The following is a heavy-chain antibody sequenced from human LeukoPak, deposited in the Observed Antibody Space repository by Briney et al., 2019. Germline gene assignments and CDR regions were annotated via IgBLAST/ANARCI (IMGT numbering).Heavy chain of an antibody. CDR1: GFTFSDYY. CDR3: GGSRSWANDWFDP. CDR2: ISSSSYT. J-gene: IGHJ5*02. D-gene: IGHD6-13*01. V-gene: IGHV3-11*06. Sequence: GGSLRLSCAASGFTFSDYYMNWIRQAPGKGLEWVSYISSSSYTNYADSVKGQFTISRDNDNSSLYLQMNTLRAEDTAVYYCGGSRSWANDWFDPWGQGTLVTVSS.